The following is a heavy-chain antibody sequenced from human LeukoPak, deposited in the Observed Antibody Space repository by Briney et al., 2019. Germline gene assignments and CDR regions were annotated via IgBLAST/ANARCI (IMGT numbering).Heavy chain of an antibody. J-gene: IGHJ4*02. V-gene: IGHV1-2*06. CDR1: GYTFTDYF. D-gene: IGHD7-27*01. Sequence: ASVKVSWKTSGYTFTDYFIHWVRHAPGQGLEWMGRVNSNSAVAESEEKFQGRVTVNRDTSIRTVYMELFRLTSDDTAIYYCARDLSSTPHWELDYWGQGTLVTVSS. CDR2: VNSNSAVA. CDR3: ARDLSSTPHWELDY.